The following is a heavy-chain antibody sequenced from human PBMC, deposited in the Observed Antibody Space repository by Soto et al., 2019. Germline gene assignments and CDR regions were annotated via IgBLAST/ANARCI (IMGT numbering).Heavy chain of an antibody. D-gene: IGHD5-18*01. CDR2: INSDGSST. CDR3: ARHGYNYGGGYFDY. V-gene: IGHV3-74*01. CDR1: GFTFSNYW. J-gene: IGHJ4*02. Sequence: GGSLRLSCAASGFTFSNYWMHWVRQAPGKGLMWVSRINSDGSSTTYADSVKGRFTISRDNTKNTLYLQMSSLRAEDTAVYYCARHGYNYGGGYFDYWGQGTLVTVSS.